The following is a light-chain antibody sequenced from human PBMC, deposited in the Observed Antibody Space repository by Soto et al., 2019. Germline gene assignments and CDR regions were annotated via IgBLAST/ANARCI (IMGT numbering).Light chain of an antibody. CDR2: DVS. J-gene: IGLJ1*01. CDR1: SSDVGGYNY. CDR3: SSYTSSSTPYV. V-gene: IGLV2-14*01. Sequence: QSALTQPASVSGSPGQSITISCTGTSSDVGGYNYVSWYQQHPGKAPKLMIYDVSNRPSGVSNRFSGSKSGNTASLTISGLHADDDADYYCSSYTSSSTPYVFGTGTKLTVL.